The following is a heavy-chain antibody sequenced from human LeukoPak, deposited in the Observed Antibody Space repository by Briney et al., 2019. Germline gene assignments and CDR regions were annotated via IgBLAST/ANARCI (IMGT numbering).Heavy chain of an antibody. J-gene: IGHJ4*02. Sequence: GGSLRLSCAASGFTFDDYGMSWVRQAPGKGLEWVSSISSSSSYIYYADSVKGRFTISRDNAKNSLYLQMNSLRAEDTAVYYCARGMLLWFGESLYYFDYWGQGTLVTVSS. V-gene: IGHV3-21*01. CDR2: ISSSSSYI. CDR3: ARGMLLWFGESLYYFDY. D-gene: IGHD3-10*01. CDR1: GFTFDDYG.